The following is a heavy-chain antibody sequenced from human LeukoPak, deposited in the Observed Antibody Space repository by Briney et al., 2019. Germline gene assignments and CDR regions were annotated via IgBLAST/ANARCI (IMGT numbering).Heavy chain of an antibody. Sequence: GGSLRLSCAASGFTFSDYYMSWIRQAPGKGLEWVSYISSSGSTIYYADSVKGRFTISRDNAKNSLYLQMNSPRAEDTAVYYCPRLGGYSYGALSFFDYWGQGTLVTVSS. CDR1: GFTFSDYY. J-gene: IGHJ4*02. D-gene: IGHD5-18*01. CDR3: PRLGGYSYGALSFFDY. V-gene: IGHV3-11*04. CDR2: ISSSGSTI.